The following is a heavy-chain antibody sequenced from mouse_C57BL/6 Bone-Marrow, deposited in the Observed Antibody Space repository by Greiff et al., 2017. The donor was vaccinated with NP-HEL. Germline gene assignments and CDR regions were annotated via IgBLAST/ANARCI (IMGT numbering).Heavy chain of an antibody. CDR1: GYTFTDYY. D-gene: IGHD1-1*01. CDR3: ASGYGSRYFEV. Sequence: QVHVKQSGAELVRPGASVKLSCKASGYTFTDYYINWVKQRPGQGLEWIARIYPGSGNTYYNEKFKGKATLTAEKSSSTAYMQLSSLTSEDSAVYFCASGYGSRYFEVWGTGTTVTVSS. CDR2: IYPGSGNT. V-gene: IGHV1-76*01. J-gene: IGHJ1*03.